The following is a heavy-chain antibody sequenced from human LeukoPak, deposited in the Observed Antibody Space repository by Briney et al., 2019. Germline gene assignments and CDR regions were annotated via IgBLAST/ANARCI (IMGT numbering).Heavy chain of an antibody. J-gene: IGHJ4*02. CDR3: ARDSNWNYFD. CDR2: ISSSSSYI. V-gene: IGHV3-21*01. Sequence: GGSLRLSCAASGFTFSSYSMNWVCQAPGKGLEWVSSISSSSSYIYYADSVKGRFTISRDNAKNSLYLQMNSLRAEDTAVYYCARDSNWNYFDWGQGTLVTVSS. D-gene: IGHD1-7*01. CDR1: GFTFSSYS.